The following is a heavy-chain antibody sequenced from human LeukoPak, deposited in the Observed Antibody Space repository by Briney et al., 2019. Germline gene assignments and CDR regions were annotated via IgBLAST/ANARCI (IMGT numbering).Heavy chain of an antibody. CDR2: ISGSGSST. J-gene: IGHJ3*02. CDR1: GFIFSSYA. Sequence: GGSLRLFCVASGFIFSSYAMSWVRQAPAKGLEWVSAISGSGSSTYDTASLKHRFTISRAKSKDTLNRQAYSLIAEDTAVYYCPRGHEDIGTHPLNDAFDIWGQGTMVTVSS. V-gene: IGHV3-23*01. CDR3: PRGHEDIGTHPLNDAFDI. D-gene: IGHD2-15*01.